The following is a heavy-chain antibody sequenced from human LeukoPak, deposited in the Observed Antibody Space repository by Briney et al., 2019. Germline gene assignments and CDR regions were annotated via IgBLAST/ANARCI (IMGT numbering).Heavy chain of an antibody. CDR3: ARGDIVATNIDY. CDR2: IYHSGST. J-gene: IGHJ4*02. Sequence: SETLSLTCAVSGHSISSGYYWGWIRQPPGKGLEWIGSIYHSGSTYYNPSLKSRVTISVDTSKNQFSLKLSSVTAADTAVYYCARGDIVATNIDYWGQGTLVTVSS. D-gene: IGHD5-12*01. CDR1: GHSISSGYY. V-gene: IGHV4-38-2*01.